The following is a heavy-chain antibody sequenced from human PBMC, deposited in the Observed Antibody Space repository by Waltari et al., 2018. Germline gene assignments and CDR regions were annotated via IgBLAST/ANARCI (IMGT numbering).Heavy chain of an antibody. D-gene: IGHD4-4*01. CDR3: ARDQPVYSNYRFINRFDP. J-gene: IGHJ5*02. CDR1: GGSISDYY. CDR2: IYTSGNT. Sequence: QVQLQESGPGLVKPSETLSLTCTVSGGSISDYYWSWIRQPAGKGLEWIGRIYTSGNTNYTPSLKSRATISIDRSKNQFSLNLSSVTAADTAVYYCARDQPVYSNYRFINRFDPWGQGNLVTVSS. V-gene: IGHV4-4*07.